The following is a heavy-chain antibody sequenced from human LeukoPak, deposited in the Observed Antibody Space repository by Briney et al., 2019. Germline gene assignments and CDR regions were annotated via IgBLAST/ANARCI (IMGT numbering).Heavy chain of an antibody. J-gene: IGHJ1*01. V-gene: IGHV3-7*03. D-gene: IGHD3-22*01. CDR3: ASLSSGYYYVAFHH. CDR1: GFTFSSYW. Sequence: GGSLRLSCAASGFTFSSYWMSWVRQAPGKGLEWVANIKQDGSEKYYVDSVKGRFTISRDNAKNSLYLQMNSLRAEDTAVYYCASLSSGYYYVAFHHWGRGTLVTVSS. CDR2: IKQDGSEK.